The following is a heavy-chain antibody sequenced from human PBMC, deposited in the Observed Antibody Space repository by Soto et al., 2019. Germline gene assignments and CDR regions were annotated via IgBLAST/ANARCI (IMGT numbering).Heavy chain of an antibody. Sequence: QVQLQQWGAGLLKPSETLSLTCAVYGGSFSGYYWSWIRQPPGKGLEWIGEINHSGSTNYNPPLKSRVTRSVDPSKTQFSLKLSSVTAAATAVYYCARAPRFDPWGQGTLVTVSS. CDR2: INHSGST. CDR1: GGSFSGYY. V-gene: IGHV4-34*01. J-gene: IGHJ5*02. CDR3: ARAPRFDP.